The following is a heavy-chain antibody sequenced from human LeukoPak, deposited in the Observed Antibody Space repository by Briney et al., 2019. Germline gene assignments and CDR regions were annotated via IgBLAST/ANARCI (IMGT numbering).Heavy chain of an antibody. CDR3: ARDTPPQYGSGSYCDY. Sequence: KSGGSLRLSGAASGFTFSDYYMSWIRQAPGKGLEWVSYISSSGSTIYYADSVKGRFTISRDNAKNSLYLQVNSLRAEDTAVYYCARDTPPQYGSGSYCDYWGQGTLVTVSS. D-gene: IGHD3-10*01. J-gene: IGHJ4*02. CDR1: GFTFSDYY. V-gene: IGHV3-11*01. CDR2: ISSSGSTI.